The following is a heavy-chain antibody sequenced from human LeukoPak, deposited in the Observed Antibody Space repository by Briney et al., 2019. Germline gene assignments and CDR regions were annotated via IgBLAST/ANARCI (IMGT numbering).Heavy chain of an antibody. Sequence: GGSLRLSCAASGFTFSSFWMSWVRQAPGKGLEWVANIKQDGSEEYYVDSVKGRFTISRDNAKNSLYMQMNSLRAEDTAVYYCARWEGNGYYFDYRGQGTLVTVSS. CDR2: IKQDGSEE. J-gene: IGHJ4*02. D-gene: IGHD3-22*01. CDR1: GFTFSSFW. CDR3: ARWEGNGYYFDY. V-gene: IGHV3-7*01.